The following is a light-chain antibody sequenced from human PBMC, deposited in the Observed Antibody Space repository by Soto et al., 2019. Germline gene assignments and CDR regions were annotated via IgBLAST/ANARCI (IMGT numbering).Light chain of an antibody. CDR3: QHYNNWPPIT. Sequence: EIVMTQSPATLSVSPGERATLTCRASQSVSSNLAWYQQKPGQAPRLPIYDTSIRATGIPARFSGSGSGTEFTLTISSLQSEDFAVYYCQHYNNWPPITFGQGTRLEI. V-gene: IGKV3-15*01. CDR2: DTS. J-gene: IGKJ5*01. CDR1: QSVSSN.